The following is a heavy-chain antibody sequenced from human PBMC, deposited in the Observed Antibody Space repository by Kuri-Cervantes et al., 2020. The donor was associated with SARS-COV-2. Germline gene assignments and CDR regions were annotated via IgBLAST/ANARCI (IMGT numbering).Heavy chain of an antibody. CDR2: FDPVDGET. CDR3: ARSSGYYRRWYFDL. V-gene: IGHV1-24*01. Sequence: ASVKVSCKVSGYTLTELSMHWVRQAPGKGLEWMGGFDPVDGETIYAQKFQGRVTMTEDTSTDTAYLELSSLRSEDTAGYYCARSSGYYRRWYFDLWGRGTLVTVSS. J-gene: IGHJ2*01. D-gene: IGHD3-22*01. CDR1: GYTLTELS.